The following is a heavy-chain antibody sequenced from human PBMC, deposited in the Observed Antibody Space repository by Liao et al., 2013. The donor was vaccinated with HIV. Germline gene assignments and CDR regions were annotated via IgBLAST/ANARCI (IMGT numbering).Heavy chain of an antibody. CDR2: LYPNGTT. V-gene: IGHV4-61*02. Sequence: QVQLQESGPGLVKPSQALSLTCSVSSGSISSGPYYWSWIRQPAGQGLEWIGHLYPNGTTNYNPSLKGRVTMSPDASKRQFSLKLNSVTAADTAVYYCARDGQNIAARRNYYYSYYMDVWGRGTTVTVSS. D-gene: IGHD6-6*01. CDR3: ARDGQNIAARRNYYYSYYMDV. CDR1: SGSISSGPYY. J-gene: IGHJ6*03.